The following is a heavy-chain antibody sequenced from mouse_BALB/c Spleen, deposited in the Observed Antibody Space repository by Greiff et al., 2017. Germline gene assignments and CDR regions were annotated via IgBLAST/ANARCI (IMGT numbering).Heavy chain of an antibody. CDR3: ARVYYDYDEGRRAWFAY. CDR2: IWAGGST. V-gene: IGHV2-9*02. J-gene: IGHJ3*01. D-gene: IGHD2-4*01. CDR1: GFSLTSYG. Sequence: VQGVESGPGLVAPSQSLSITCTVSGFSLTSYGVHWVRQPPGKGLEWLGVIWAGGSTNYNSALMSRLSISKDNSKSQVFLKMNSLQTDDTAMYYCARVYYDYDEGRRAWFAYWGQGTLVTVSA.